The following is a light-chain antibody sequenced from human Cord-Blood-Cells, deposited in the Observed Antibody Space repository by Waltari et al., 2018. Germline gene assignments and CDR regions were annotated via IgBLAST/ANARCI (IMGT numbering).Light chain of an antibody. CDR1: SSDVGGYNY. Sequence: QSALTQPASVSGSPGQSLTISCTGTSSDVGGYNYVSWYQQHPGKAPKLMIYDVSNRPPGVSNRFSGSKSGNTASLTISGLQAEDEADYYCSSYTSSSTVVFGGGTKLTVL. V-gene: IGLV2-14*01. J-gene: IGLJ2*01. CDR2: DVS. CDR3: SSYTSSSTVV.